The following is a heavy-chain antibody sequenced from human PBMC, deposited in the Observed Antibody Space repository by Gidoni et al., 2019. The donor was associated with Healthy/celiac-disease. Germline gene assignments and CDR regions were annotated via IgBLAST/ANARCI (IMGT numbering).Heavy chain of an antibody. Sequence: QVQLVQSGAEVKKPGSSVKVSCQASGGTFSSYAISWVRQAPGQGLEWMGGIIPIFGTANYAQKFQGRVTITADESTSTAYMELSSLRSEDTAVYYCARERMTTVTNVAYYGMDVWGQGTTVTVSS. V-gene: IGHV1-69*01. D-gene: IGHD4-4*01. CDR2: IIPIFGTA. CDR1: GGTFSSYA. CDR3: ARERMTTVTNVAYYGMDV. J-gene: IGHJ6*02.